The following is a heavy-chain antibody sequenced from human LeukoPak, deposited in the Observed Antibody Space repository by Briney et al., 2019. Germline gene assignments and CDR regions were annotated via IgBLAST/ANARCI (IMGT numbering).Heavy chain of an antibody. V-gene: IGHV2-70*11. CDR1: GFSLSTRGMC. J-gene: IGHJ4*02. CDR3: ARSPSGLDCSGGSCYSIFGY. Sequence: SGPALVKPTQTLTLTCTFSGFSLSTRGMCVNWIRQPPGKALEWLARIDWDDDKYYRTSLKTRLTISKDTSKNQVVLSMTNMDPVDTATYNCARSPSGLDCSGGSCYSIFGYWGQGSRVTVSS. D-gene: IGHD2-15*01. CDR2: IDWDDDK.